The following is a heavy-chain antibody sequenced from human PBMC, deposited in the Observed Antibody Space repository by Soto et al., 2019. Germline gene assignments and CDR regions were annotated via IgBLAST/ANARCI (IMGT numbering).Heavy chain of an antibody. V-gene: IGHV4-59*01. CDR3: ARSGHTFGGVV. D-gene: IGHD3-16*01. CDR1: GASMNNYY. J-gene: IGHJ4*02. CDR2: VYYTGST. Sequence: HVQLQESGPGLVKPSETLSLTCTVSGASMNNYYGSWIRQPPGKGLEHIGYVYYTGSTDYNPSLKSRVTISVDTSNNQFSLKLTSVTTADTAIYYCARSGHTFGGVVWGRGILVTVSS.